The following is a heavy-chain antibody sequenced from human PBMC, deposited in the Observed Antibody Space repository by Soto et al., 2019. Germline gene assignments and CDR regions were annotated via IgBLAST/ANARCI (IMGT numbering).Heavy chain of an antibody. Sequence: ASVQVSCKASGGTFSSYAISWVRQAPGQGLEWMGGIIPIFGTANYAQKFQGRVTITADESTSTAYMELSSLRSEDTAAYYCARATKHIVVETAAPYYYYGMDVWGQGTTVTVSS. CDR1: GGTFSSYA. V-gene: IGHV1-69*13. J-gene: IGHJ6*02. D-gene: IGHD2-21*02. CDR2: IIPIFGTA. CDR3: ARATKHIVVETAAPYYYYGMDV.